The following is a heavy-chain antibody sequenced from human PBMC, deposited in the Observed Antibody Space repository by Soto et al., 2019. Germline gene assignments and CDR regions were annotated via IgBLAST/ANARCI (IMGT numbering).Heavy chain of an antibody. CDR3: ARDTPYDCSGGSCKRRAFDI. D-gene: IGHD2-15*01. Sequence: GGSLRLSCAASGFTFSSYSMNWVHQAPGKGLEWVSSISSSSSYIYYADSVKGRFTISRDNAKNSLYLQMNSLRAEDTAVYYCARDTPYDCSGGSCKRRAFDIWGQGTMVTVSS. CDR1: GFTFSSYS. V-gene: IGHV3-21*01. J-gene: IGHJ3*02. CDR2: ISSSSSYI.